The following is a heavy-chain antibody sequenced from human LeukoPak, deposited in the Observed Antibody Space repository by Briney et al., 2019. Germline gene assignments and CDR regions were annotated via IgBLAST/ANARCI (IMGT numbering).Heavy chain of an antibody. J-gene: IGHJ6*02. CDR1: GFTFSSYG. Sequence: GRSLRLSCAVSGFTFSSYGMHWVRQAPGKGLEWVAVISYDGSNKYYADSVKGRFTISRDNSKNTLYLQMNSLRAEDTAVYYCAKDAIDITQGNGMDVWGQGTTVTVSS. D-gene: IGHD3-3*01. CDR2: ISYDGSNK. CDR3: AKDAIDITQGNGMDV. V-gene: IGHV3-30*18.